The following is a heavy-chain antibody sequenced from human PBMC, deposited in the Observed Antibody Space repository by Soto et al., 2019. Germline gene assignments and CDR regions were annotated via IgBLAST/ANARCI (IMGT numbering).Heavy chain of an antibody. V-gene: IGHV3-7*03. CDR2: IKQDGGEK. CDR3: VRDQLILPADDFYYGVDV. CDR1: GFTFSMYW. Sequence: EVQLVESGGDSVQPGESLRLSCVASGFTFSMYWMSWVRQGPGTGLEWVARIKQDGGEKYYVDSVKGRFTVSRDNAKKSLDLQLHSLSADDAAICYCVRDQLILPADDFYYGVDVWGQGTTVTVSS. J-gene: IGHJ6*02.